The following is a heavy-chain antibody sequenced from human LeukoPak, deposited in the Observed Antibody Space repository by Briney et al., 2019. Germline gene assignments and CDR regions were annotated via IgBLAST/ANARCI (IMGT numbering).Heavy chain of an antibody. CDR1: GGSISSYY. J-gene: IGHJ6*02. Sequence: SETLSLTCNVSGGSISSYYWSWIRQPPGKGLEWIGYIYYSGSPSYNPSLKSRVTISVDTSKNQFSLKMTSVTAADTAVYYCARESSGWYGMDVWGQGTSVTVSS. CDR2: IYYSGSP. D-gene: IGHD6-19*01. CDR3: ARESSGWYGMDV. V-gene: IGHV4-59*01.